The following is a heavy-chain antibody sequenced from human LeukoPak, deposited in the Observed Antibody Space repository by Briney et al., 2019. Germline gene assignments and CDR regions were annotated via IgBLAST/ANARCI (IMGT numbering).Heavy chain of an antibody. V-gene: IGHV3-23*01. CDR3: VRGSGSYLGLFDY. CDR1: GFTFSSYA. CDR2: ISGSGGST. D-gene: IGHD3-10*01. Sequence: GGSLRLSCAASGFTFSSYAMSWVRQAPGKGLEWVSAISGSGGSTYYADSVKGRFTISRDNSKNTLYLQTNSLRAEDTAVYYCVRGSGSYLGLFDYWGQGTLVTVSS. J-gene: IGHJ4*02.